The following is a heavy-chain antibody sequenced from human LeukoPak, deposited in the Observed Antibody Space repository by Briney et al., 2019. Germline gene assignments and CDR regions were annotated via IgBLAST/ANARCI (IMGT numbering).Heavy chain of an antibody. Sequence: GGSLRLSCAASGFTVSSNYMSWVRQAPGKGLEWVSVIYSGGSTYYADSVKGRFTISRDNSKNTLYLQMNSLRAEDTAVYYCARLVQLWSYYYDSSARNWFDPWGQGTLVTVSS. J-gene: IGHJ5*02. CDR2: IYSGGST. CDR3: ARLVQLWSYYYDSSARNWFDP. D-gene: IGHD3-22*01. V-gene: IGHV3-53*01. CDR1: GFTVSSNY.